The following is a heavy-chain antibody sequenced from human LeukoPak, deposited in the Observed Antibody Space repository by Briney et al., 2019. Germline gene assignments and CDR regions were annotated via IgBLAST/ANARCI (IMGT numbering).Heavy chain of an antibody. Sequence: GGSLRLSCAASGFTFSIYSMNWVRQAPGKGLEWVSYISSSGNIIYYADSVKGRFTISRDNAENSLYLQMNSLRAEDTAVYYCARPQSSSGYYWPFDDWGQGTLVTVSS. D-gene: IGHD3-22*01. CDR2: ISSSGNII. J-gene: IGHJ4*02. V-gene: IGHV3-48*01. CDR3: ARPQSSSGYYWPFDD. CDR1: GFTFSIYS.